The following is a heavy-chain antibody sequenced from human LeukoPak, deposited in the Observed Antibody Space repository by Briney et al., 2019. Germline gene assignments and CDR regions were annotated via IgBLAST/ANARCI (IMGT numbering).Heavy chain of an antibody. CDR3: ARGLREVAEWGDTATYDAFEI. D-gene: IGHD5-18*01. Sequence: SVKVSCKASGGTLSTYSVSGVRQAPGQGLEWMGRITPILHITNYAQNFQGRATINADKSTTTAYMELSSLRSEDTAVYYCARGLREVAEWGDTATYDAFEIWGQGAMVTVSS. V-gene: IGHV1-69*02. J-gene: IGHJ3*02. CDR2: ITPILHIT. CDR1: GGTLSTYS.